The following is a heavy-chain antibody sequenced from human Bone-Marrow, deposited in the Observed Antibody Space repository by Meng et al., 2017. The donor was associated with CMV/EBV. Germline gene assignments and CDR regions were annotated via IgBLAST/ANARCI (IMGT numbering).Heavy chain of an antibody. D-gene: IGHD2-2*01. CDR3: ARDTHIVVVPAAIYYYYGMDV. Sequence: SETLSLTCTVSGGSVSSGSYYWSWIRQPPGKGLEWIGYIYYSGSTNYNPSLKSRVTISVDTSKNQFSLKLSSVTAADTAVYYCARDTHIVVVPAAIYYYYGMDVWGQGPTVTGSS. CDR2: IYYSGST. CDR1: GGSVSSGSYY. V-gene: IGHV4-61*01. J-gene: IGHJ6*01.